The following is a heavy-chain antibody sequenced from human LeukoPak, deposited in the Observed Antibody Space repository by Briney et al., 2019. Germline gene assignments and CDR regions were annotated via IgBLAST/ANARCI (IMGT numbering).Heavy chain of an antibody. CDR3: AIDMRAVAGPITLDY. J-gene: IGHJ4*02. CDR1: GVTFSDTW. CDR2: ISWSSGSI. D-gene: IGHD6-19*01. V-gene: IGHV3-9*01. Sequence: PPAGSLRLSCAASGVTFSDTWLHWVRQAPRKGLEWVSGISWSSGSIGYADSVKGRFTISRDNANNSLYLQMNSLTAEDTALYYCAIDMRAVAGPITLDYWGQGTLVTVSS.